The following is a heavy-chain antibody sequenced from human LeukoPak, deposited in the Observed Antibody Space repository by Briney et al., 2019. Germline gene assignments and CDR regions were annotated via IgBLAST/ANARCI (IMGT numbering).Heavy chain of an antibody. J-gene: IGHJ4*02. D-gene: IGHD3-10*01. CDR3: ARATNYGSGLTRNFDY. V-gene: IGHV3-33*01. Sequence: GRSLRLSCAASGFTFSSYDMHWVRQAPGKGLEWVALIWYDGSNKNYADSVKGRFTISRDNAKNSLYLQMNSLRDEDTAVYYCARATNYGSGLTRNFDYWGQGTLVTVSS. CDR1: GFTFSSYD. CDR2: IWYDGSNK.